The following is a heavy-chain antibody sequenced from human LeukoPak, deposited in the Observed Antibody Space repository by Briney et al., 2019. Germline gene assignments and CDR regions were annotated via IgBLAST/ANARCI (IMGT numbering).Heavy chain of an antibody. CDR2: ISAYNGNT. V-gene: IGHV1-18*04. CDR1: GYTFTSYG. J-gene: IGHJ5*02. D-gene: IGHD2-2*01. Sequence: ASVKVFCKASGYTFTSYGISWVRQAPGQGLEWMGWISAYNGNTNYAQKLQGRVTMTTDTSTSTAYMELRSLRSDDTAVYYCARATTNIVVVPAARRNWFDPWGQGTLVTVSS. CDR3: ARATTNIVVVPAARRNWFDP.